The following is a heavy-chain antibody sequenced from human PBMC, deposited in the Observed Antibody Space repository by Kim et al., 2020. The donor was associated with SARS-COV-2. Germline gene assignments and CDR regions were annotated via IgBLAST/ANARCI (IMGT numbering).Heavy chain of an antibody. J-gene: IGHJ4*02. D-gene: IGHD3-3*01. V-gene: IGHV3-23*01. Sequence: SVGGRFTISRDNSNNTVYRQMNSLGVEDTAVYYCARDLDPQIVGYYFDQWGQGALVTVSS. CDR3: ARDLDPQIVGYYFDQ.